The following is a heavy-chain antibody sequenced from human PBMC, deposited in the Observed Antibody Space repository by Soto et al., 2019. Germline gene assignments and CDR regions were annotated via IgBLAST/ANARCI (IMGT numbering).Heavy chain of an antibody. CDR1: GGSFSGYY. CDR2: INHSGST. D-gene: IGHD3-16*02. CDR3: ARAEYDYVWGSYRPHAFDI. V-gene: IGHV4-34*01. Sequence: QVQLQQWGAGLLKPSETLSLTCAVYGGSFSGYYWSWIRQPPGKGLEWIGEINHSGSTNYNPSLKRRVTISVDTSKNQFSLKLSSVTAADTAVYYCARAEYDYVWGSYRPHAFDIWGQGTMVTVSS. J-gene: IGHJ3*02.